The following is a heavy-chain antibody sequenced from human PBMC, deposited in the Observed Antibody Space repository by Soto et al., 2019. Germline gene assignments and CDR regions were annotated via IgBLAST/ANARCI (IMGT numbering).Heavy chain of an antibody. CDR2: IYYSGST. V-gene: IGHV4-39*01. D-gene: IGHD6-13*01. CDR3: ARPGIAAAGISVFAFDI. CDR1: GGSISSSSYY. Sequence: SETLSLTCTVSGGSISSSSYYWGWIRQPPGKGLEWIGSIYYSGSTYYNPSLKSRVTISVDTSKNQFSLKLSSVTAADTAVYYCARPGIAAAGISVFAFDIWGQGTMVTVSS. J-gene: IGHJ3*02.